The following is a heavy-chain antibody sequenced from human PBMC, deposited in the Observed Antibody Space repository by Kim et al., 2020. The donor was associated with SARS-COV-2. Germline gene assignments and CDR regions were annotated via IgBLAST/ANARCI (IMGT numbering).Heavy chain of an antibody. D-gene: IGHD3-22*01. Sequence: GGSLRLSCVGSGFAFSTSWMTWVRQVPGKGLERVANIKEDGRDTYYVDSVKGRFTISRDNAKSSVYLQMNSLRAEDTAVYYWARDPYDSSGYGAFDYWC. V-gene: IGHV3-7*01. CDR2: IKEDGRDT. CDR1: GFAFSTSW. J-gene: IGHJ4*01. CDR3: ARDPYDSSGYGAFDY.